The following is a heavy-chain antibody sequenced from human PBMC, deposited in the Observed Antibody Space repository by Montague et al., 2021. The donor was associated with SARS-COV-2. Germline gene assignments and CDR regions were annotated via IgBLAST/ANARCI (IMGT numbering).Heavy chain of an antibody. Sequence: SETLSLTCTVSGSSITGYYWSWLRRSPGKGLEWIAYIYDGGAVNXNPSLGSRVTISTDTSKNQLSLKVNSVTAADTAVYYCVRDHPYGGPRGAYDIWGQGTVVTVSS. D-gene: IGHD4-23*01. CDR2: IYDGGAV. J-gene: IGHJ3*02. V-gene: IGHV4-59*01. CDR3: VRDHPYGGPRGAYDI. CDR1: GSSITGYY.